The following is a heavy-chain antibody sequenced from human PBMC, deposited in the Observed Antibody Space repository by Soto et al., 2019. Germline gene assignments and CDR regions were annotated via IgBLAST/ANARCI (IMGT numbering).Heavy chain of an antibody. Sequence: ASVKVSCKVSGYTLTELSMHWVRQAPGKGLEWMGGFDPEDGETIYAQKFQGRVTMTEDTSTDTAYMELSSLRSEDTAVYYCATESIVGAPGRSAFDIWGQGTMVTVSS. CDR1: GYTLTELS. CDR2: FDPEDGET. J-gene: IGHJ3*02. V-gene: IGHV1-24*01. CDR3: ATESIVGAPGRSAFDI. D-gene: IGHD1-26*01.